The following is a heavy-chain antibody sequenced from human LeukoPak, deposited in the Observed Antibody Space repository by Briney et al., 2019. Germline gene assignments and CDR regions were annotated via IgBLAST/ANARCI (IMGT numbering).Heavy chain of an antibody. CDR1: GFTFSNAW. Sequence: GGSLRLSCAASGFTFSNAWMSWVRQAPGKGLEWVGRIKSKTDGGTTDYAAPVKGRFTISRDDSKNTLYLQMNSLKTEDTAVYYCTTSHGDYGFYYYYYYMDVWGKGTTVTISS. D-gene: IGHD4-17*01. CDR2: IKSKTDGGTT. CDR3: TTSHGDYGFYYYYYYMDV. V-gene: IGHV3-15*01. J-gene: IGHJ6*03.